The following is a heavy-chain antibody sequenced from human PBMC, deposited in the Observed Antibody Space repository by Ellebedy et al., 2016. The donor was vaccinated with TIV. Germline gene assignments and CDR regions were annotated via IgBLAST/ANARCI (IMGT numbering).Heavy chain of an antibody. CDR2: FFSGGNT. V-gene: IGHV3-66*01. D-gene: IGHD5-24*01. CDR3: AEMGVRVPDAFDI. CDR1: GFTVSRHY. Sequence: PGGSLRLSCAASGFTVSRHYTGWVRLAPGKWLDWVSVFFSGGNTYYADSVKGRFIISRDNSENTLYLHMNRLRGEDTAVYHCAEMGVRVPDAFDIWGQGTMVTVSS. J-gene: IGHJ3*02.